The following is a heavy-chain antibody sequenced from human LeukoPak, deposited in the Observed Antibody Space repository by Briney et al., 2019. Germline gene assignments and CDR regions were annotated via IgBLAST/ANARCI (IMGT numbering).Heavy chain of an antibody. Sequence: GGSLRLSCAASGFTFSSYSMNLVRQAPGKGLEWVSYISSSSSTIYYADSVKGRFTISRDNAKNSLYLQMNSLRAEDTAVYYCARDDYSSGWNPFDYWGQGTLVTVSS. D-gene: IGHD6-19*01. CDR2: ISSSSSTI. V-gene: IGHV3-48*01. CDR3: ARDDYSSGWNPFDY. CDR1: GFTFSSYS. J-gene: IGHJ4*02.